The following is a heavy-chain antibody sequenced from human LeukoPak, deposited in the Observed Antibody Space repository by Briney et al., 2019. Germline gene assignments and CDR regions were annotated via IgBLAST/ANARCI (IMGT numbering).Heavy chain of an antibody. D-gene: IGHD1-26*01. Sequence: PSQTLSLTCTVSGGSISSGDYYWSWIRQPPGKGLEWIGYIYYSGSTYYNPSLKSRVTISVDTSKNQFSLKLSSVTAADTAVHYCASTIKYSGSQYFDYWGQGTLVTVSS. CDR2: IYYSGST. CDR3: ASTIKYSGSQYFDY. J-gene: IGHJ4*02. CDR1: GGSISSGDYY. V-gene: IGHV4-30-4*01.